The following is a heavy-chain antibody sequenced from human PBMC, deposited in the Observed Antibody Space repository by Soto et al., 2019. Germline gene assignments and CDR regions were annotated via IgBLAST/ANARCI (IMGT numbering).Heavy chain of an antibody. D-gene: IGHD1-1*01. Sequence: PVESLKISCKGSGYIFSSYWISWVLQMPVKVLEWMGRIDPSDSYTNYSPSFQGHVTISADKSISTAYLQWSSLKASDTAMYYCARLEVRGYYYYGMDVWGQGTTVTVSS. J-gene: IGHJ6*02. CDR2: IDPSDSYT. V-gene: IGHV5-10-1*01. CDR3: ARLEVRGYYYYGMDV. CDR1: GYIFSSYW.